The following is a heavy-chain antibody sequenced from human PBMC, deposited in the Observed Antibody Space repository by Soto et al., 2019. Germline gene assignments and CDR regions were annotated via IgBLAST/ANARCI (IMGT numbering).Heavy chain of an antibody. V-gene: IGHV4-31*03. CDR2: IYYSGST. Sequence: QVQLQESGPGLVKPSQTLSLTCTVSGGSISSGGYYWSWIRQHPGKGLEWIGYIYYSGSTYYNPSIKSRVTISVDTSKNQFSLKLSSVTAADTAVYYCARGLTTVVDYYYYGMDVWGQGTTVTVSS. CDR3: ARGLTTVVDYYYYGMDV. J-gene: IGHJ6*02. CDR1: GGSISSGGYY. D-gene: IGHD4-4*01.